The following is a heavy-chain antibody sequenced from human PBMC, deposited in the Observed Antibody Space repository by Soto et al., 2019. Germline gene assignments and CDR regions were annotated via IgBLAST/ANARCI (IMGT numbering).Heavy chain of an antibody. Sequence: PSETLSLTCAVYGGSFSGYYWSWIRQPPGKGLEWIGEINHSGSTNYNPSLKSRVTISVDTSKNQFSLKLSSVTAADTAVYYCARVDTYPYYDFWSGRITTFDIWGQGTMVTVSS. CDR1: GGSFSGYY. J-gene: IGHJ3*02. D-gene: IGHD3-3*01. V-gene: IGHV4-34*01. CDR3: ARVDTYPYYDFWSGRITTFDI. CDR2: INHSGST.